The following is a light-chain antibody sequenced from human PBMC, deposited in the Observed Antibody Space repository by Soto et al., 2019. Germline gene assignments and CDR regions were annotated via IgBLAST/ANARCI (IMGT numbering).Light chain of an antibody. CDR1: QGISNY. CDR2: SAT. J-gene: IGKJ3*01. V-gene: IGKV1-27*01. Sequence: DIRMTQSPTSLSASVGDTVTITCRASQGISNYLAWYHQAPGKVPKLLIYSATTLLLGVPSRFSGRGPEPDFTLTISGLQPEDVGTYYCQRYNDDLLSFGRGTKVDLK. CDR3: QRYNDDLLS.